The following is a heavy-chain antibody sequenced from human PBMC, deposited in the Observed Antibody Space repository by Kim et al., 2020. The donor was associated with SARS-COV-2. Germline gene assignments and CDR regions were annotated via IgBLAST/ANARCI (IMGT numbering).Heavy chain of an antibody. CDR1: GYTFTSYG. CDR2: ISAYNGNT. J-gene: IGHJ5*02. Sequence: ASVKVSCKASGYTFTSYGISWVRQAPGQGLEWMGWISAYNGNTNYAQKLQGRVTMTTDTSTSTAYMELRSLRSDDTAVYYCARVNRWAAAGTWFDPWGQGTLVTVSS. CDR3: ARVNRWAAAGTWFDP. V-gene: IGHV1-18*01. D-gene: IGHD6-13*01.